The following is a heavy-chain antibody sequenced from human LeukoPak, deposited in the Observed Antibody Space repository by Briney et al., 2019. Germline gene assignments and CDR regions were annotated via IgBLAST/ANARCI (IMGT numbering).Heavy chain of an antibody. Sequence: GGSLRLSCAASGFTFSSYGMRWVRQAPGKGLEWVAVIWYDGSNKYYEDSVKGRFTISRDNSKNTLYLQMNSLRAEDTAVYYCASTYDSSGFDYWGQGTLVTVSS. CDR2: IWYDGSNK. CDR3: ASTYDSSGFDY. J-gene: IGHJ4*02. CDR1: GFTFSSYG. D-gene: IGHD3-22*01. V-gene: IGHV3-33*01.